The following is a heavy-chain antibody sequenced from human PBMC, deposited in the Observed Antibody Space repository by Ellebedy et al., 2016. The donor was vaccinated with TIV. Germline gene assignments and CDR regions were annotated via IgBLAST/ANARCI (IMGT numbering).Heavy chain of an antibody. Sequence: GGSLRLSCAASGFSLKRNGMHWVRQAPGKGLEWVALIRYDGGDTYYEDSVKGRFTISTDYAKNTLHLQMNSLRAEDTGVYYCARDFTTGTPGYYHGMDVWGQGTTVIVSS. V-gene: IGHV3-30*02. D-gene: IGHD1-1*01. CDR1: GFSLKRNG. CDR3: ARDFTTGTPGYYHGMDV. CDR2: IRYDGGDT. J-gene: IGHJ6*02.